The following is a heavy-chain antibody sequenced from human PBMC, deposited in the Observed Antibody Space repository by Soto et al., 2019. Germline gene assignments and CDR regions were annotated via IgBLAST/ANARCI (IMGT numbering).Heavy chain of an antibody. D-gene: IGHD2-2*01. V-gene: IGHV3-21*01. CDR2: ISSSSSYI. CDR1: GFTFSSYS. Sequence: EVQLVESGGGLVKPGGSLRLSCAASGFTFSSYSMNWVRQAPGKGLEWVSSISSSSSYIYYADSVKGRFTISRDNAKNSLYLQMNSLRAEDTAVYYCASEGAVVVPADRRGYDYYGMDVWGQGTTVTVSS. CDR3: ASEGAVVVPADRRGYDYYGMDV. J-gene: IGHJ6*02.